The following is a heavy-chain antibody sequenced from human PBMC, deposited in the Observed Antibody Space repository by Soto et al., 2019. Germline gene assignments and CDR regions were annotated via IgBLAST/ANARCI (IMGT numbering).Heavy chain of an antibody. J-gene: IGHJ5*02. Sequence: ASVRVSCKXSGYSFINFDISWVRQAAGQGPEWLGWMNPGSGKTGYTSKFQGRVAMTRDASTATSHLDLTSLTSDDTAVYYCARMASAGTLNWFDPWGPGTLVTVS. CDR1: GYSFINFD. CDR2: MNPGSGKT. CDR3: ARMASAGTLNWFDP. D-gene: IGHD6-13*01. V-gene: IGHV1-8*02.